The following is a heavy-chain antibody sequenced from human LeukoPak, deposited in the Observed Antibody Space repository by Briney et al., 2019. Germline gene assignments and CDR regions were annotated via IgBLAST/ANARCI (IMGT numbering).Heavy chain of an antibody. D-gene: IGHD3-22*01. CDR1: GFTFSSYA. V-gene: IGHV3-64*01. CDR2: ISSNGDST. J-gene: IGHJ1*01. CDR3: ARATYYYDSSGYYSEYFQH. Sequence: GGSLRLSCAASGFTFSSYAMHWVRQAPGKGLESVSGISSNGDSTYYANSVKGRFSISRDNSKNTLYLQMGSLRAEDMAVYYCARATYYYDSSGYYSEYFQHWGQGTLVTVSS.